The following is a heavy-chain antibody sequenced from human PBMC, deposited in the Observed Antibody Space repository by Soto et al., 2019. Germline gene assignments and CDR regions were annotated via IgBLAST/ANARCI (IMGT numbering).Heavy chain of an antibody. CDR1: GFTFSTYA. Sequence: VGSLRLSCAASGFTFSTYAMNWVRQAPGKGLEWVSAISGGGGTTYSADSVKGRVTISRDNSKNTLYLQMNSLRAEDTAVYYCAKVSLGALTFTDYYYYGLDVWGQGTTVTVSS. CDR3: AKVSLGALTFTDYYYYGLDV. D-gene: IGHD1-26*01. J-gene: IGHJ6*02. V-gene: IGHV3-23*01. CDR2: ISGGGGTT.